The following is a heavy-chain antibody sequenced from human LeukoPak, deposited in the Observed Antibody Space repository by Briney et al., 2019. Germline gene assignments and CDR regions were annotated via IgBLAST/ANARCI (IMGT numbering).Heavy chain of an antibody. D-gene: IGHD3-10*01. CDR1: GFTLSSYS. Sequence: GGSLRLSCAASGFTLSSYSMNWVRQAPGKGLEWVSYISSSSSTIYYAESLKGRFTISRDNAKKSLYLQMSSLRDEDTAVYYCARGVRYLDYWGQGTLVTVSS. CDR2: ISSSSSTI. J-gene: IGHJ4*02. V-gene: IGHV3-48*02. CDR3: ARGVRYLDY.